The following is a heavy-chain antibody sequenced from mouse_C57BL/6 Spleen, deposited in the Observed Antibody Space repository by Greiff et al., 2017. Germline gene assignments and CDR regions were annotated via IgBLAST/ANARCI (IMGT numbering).Heavy chain of an antibody. CDR3: AREGGIYDGYFAY. Sequence: QVQLQQPGTELVKPGASVKLSCKASGYTFTSYWMHWVKQRPGQGLEWIGNINPSNGGTNYNEKFKSKATLTVDKSSSTAYMQLSSLTSEDAAVYYGAREGGIYDGYFAYWGQGTLVTVSA. CDR1: GYTFTSYW. J-gene: IGHJ3*01. CDR2: INPSNGGT. V-gene: IGHV1-53*01. D-gene: IGHD2-3*01.